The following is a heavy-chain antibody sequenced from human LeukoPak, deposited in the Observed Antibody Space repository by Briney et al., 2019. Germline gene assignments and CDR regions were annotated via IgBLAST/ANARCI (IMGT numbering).Heavy chain of an antibody. V-gene: IGHV1-46*01. Sequence: ASVKVSCKASGYTFTGYYMHWVRQAPGQGLEWMGWINPSGGSTSYAQKFQGRVTMTRDTSTSTVYMELSSLRSEDTAVYYCARGEDYYDSSGYYLFDYWGQGTLVTVSS. J-gene: IGHJ4*02. CDR1: GYTFTGYY. D-gene: IGHD3-22*01. CDR2: INPSGGST. CDR3: ARGEDYYDSSGYYLFDY.